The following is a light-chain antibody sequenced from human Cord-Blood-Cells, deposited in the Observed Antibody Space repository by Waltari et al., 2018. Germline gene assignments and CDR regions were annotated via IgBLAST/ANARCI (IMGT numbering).Light chain of an antibody. CDR3: SSYTSSSTVV. V-gene: IGLV2-14*01. Sequence: QSALTQPASVSGSPGQSITIPCTGTSSAVGGYNYFSWYQQHPAKAPKLMIDDVGNRPSGVSNRCSGSKSGNTASLSISGLQADDGADCYCSSYTSSSTVVFGGVTKLTVV. J-gene: IGLJ2*01. CDR1: SSAVGGYNY. CDR2: DVG.